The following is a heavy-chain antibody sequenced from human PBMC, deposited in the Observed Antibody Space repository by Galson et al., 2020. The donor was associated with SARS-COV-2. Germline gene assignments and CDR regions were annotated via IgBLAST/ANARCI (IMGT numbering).Heavy chain of an antibody. CDR1: GFTFSSYE. CDR2: ISSSGSTI. V-gene: IGHV3-48*03. Sequence: GGSLRLSCAASGFTFSSYEMNWVRQAPGTGLEWVSYISSSGSTIYYADSVKGRFTISRDNSKNTLYLQMNSLRAEDTAVYYCAREFGSGSNYWGQGTLVTVSS. J-gene: IGHJ4*02. CDR3: AREFGSGSNY. D-gene: IGHD3-10*01.